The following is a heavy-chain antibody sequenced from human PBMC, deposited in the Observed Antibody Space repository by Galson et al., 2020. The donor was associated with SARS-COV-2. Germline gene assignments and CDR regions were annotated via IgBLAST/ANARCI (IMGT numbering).Heavy chain of an antibody. V-gene: IGHV1-24*01. Sequence: ASVKVSCKVSGYPLTQFPMHWVRQAPGKGLEWMGGFDPEDRETIYSQKFQGRVTMTEDASTDTAYMEMSSLTSDDTAVYYCVAADATDRSDWGQGTLVTGSS. J-gene: IGHJ4*02. CDR3: VAADATDRSD. CDR2: FDPEDRET. CDR1: GYPLTQFP. D-gene: IGHD6-13*01.